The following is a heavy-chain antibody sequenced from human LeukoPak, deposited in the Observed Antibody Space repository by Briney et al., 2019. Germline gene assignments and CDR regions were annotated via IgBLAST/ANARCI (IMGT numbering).Heavy chain of an antibody. D-gene: IGHD3-22*01. CDR3: ARGPNYYDSSGYFELDY. CDR2: IIPIFGTA. Sequence: SVNVSFTASGGTFSSYAISWVRQAPGQGREWMGGIIPIFGTANYAQKFQGRVTITADESTSTAYMELSSLRSEDTAVYYCARGPNYYDSSGYFELDYWGQGTLVTVSS. V-gene: IGHV1-69*01. J-gene: IGHJ4*02. CDR1: GGTFSSYA.